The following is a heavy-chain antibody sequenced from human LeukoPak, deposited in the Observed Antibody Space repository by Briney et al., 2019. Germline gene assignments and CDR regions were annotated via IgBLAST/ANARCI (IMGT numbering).Heavy chain of an antibody. CDR2: ISAYNGNT. Sequence: ASVKVSCKASGYTFTSYGISWVRQATGQGLELMGWISAYNGNTNYAQKLQGRVTMTTDTSTSTAYMELRSLRSDDTAVYYCARDTGELLRSYYFDYWGQGTLVTVSS. V-gene: IGHV1-18*01. CDR3: ARDTGELLRSYYFDY. J-gene: IGHJ4*02. D-gene: IGHD1-26*01. CDR1: GYTFTSYG.